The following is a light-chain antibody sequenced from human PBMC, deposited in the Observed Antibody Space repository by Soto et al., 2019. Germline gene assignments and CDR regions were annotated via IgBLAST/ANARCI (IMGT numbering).Light chain of an antibody. CDR1: SSNIGSNA. J-gene: IGLJ1*01. CDR3: AAWHDSLDTLYV. Sequence: QSVLTQPPSASGTPGQRVTISCSGSSSNIGSNAVNWYQQVPGTAPKLLIYSNNQRPSRVPDRFSGSKSGTSASLAISGLQADDEADYYCAAWHDSLDTLYVFGTGTKVTVL. CDR2: SNN. V-gene: IGLV1-44*01.